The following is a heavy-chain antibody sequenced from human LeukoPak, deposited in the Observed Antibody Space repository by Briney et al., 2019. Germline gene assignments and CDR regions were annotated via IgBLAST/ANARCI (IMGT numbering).Heavy chain of an antibody. CDR3: TTDPPGLY. V-gene: IGHV3-15*01. CDR1: GFTFSQNW. Sequence: GGSLRLSCAVSGFTFSQNWMRWVRQAPGKGLEWVGRIKRDIDGGPTDYAAPVKGRFTISRDDSKSTLFLQMNFLKTEDTAVYYCTTDPPGLYWGQGTLVTVSS. CDR2: IKRDIDGGPT. D-gene: IGHD3-10*01. J-gene: IGHJ4*02.